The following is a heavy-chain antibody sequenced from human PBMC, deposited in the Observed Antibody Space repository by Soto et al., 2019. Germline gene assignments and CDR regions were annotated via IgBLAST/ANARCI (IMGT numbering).Heavy chain of an antibody. Sequence: SETLSLTCSVSGGSINSYWWSWIRQPAGKGLEWIGRVYSSGTTDYNPSLNSRATMSVETSKNQFSLKLGSVTAADTAVYYCARDIGSFAYGEGYWGQGIQVT. CDR1: GGSINSYW. CDR2: VYSSGTT. V-gene: IGHV4-4*07. D-gene: IGHD3-10*01. CDR3: ARDIGSFAYGEGY. J-gene: IGHJ4*02.